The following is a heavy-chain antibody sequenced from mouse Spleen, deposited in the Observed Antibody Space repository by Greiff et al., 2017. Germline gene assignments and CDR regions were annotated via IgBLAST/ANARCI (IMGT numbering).Heavy chain of an antibody. J-gene: IGHJ1*01. V-gene: IGHV1-69*01. CDR2: IDPSDSYT. CDR1: GYTFTSYW. CDR3: ASAYDGYYNFDV. D-gene: IGHD2-3*01. Sequence: VQLQQPGAELVMPGASVKLSCKASGYTFTSYWMHWVKQRPGQGLEWIGEIDPSDSYTNYNQKFKGKATLTVDKSSSTAYMQLSSLTSEDSAVYYCASAYDGYYNFDVWGAGTTVTVSS.